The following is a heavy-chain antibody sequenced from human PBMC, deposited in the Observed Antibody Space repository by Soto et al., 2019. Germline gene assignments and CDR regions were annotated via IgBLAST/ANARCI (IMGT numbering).Heavy chain of an antibody. CDR2: IYYSGRT. D-gene: IGHD2-21*02. CDR3: ARQRTTVVTQAYFDY. J-gene: IGHJ4*02. Sequence: PSETLSLTCIVSGESISSSSYYWGWIRQPPGKGLEWIGSIYYSGRTYYNPSFKSRVTISIDTSKNQFSLKLSSVTATDTAVYYCARQRTTVVTQAYFDYWGQGTPVTVSS. CDR1: GESISSSSYY. V-gene: IGHV4-39*01.